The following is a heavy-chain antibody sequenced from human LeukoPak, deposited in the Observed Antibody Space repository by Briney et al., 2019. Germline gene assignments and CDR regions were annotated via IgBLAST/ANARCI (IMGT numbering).Heavy chain of an antibody. Sequence: PSETLSLTCAVYGGSFSGYYWSWIRQPPGKGLEWIGEINHSGSTNYNPSLKSRGTISVDTYKPQFPLKLSSVTAADTAVYYCARDRTYPQNFDYWGQGTLVTVSS. V-gene: IGHV4-34*01. CDR3: ARDRTYPQNFDY. J-gene: IGHJ4*02. CDR2: INHSGST. CDR1: GGSFSGYY.